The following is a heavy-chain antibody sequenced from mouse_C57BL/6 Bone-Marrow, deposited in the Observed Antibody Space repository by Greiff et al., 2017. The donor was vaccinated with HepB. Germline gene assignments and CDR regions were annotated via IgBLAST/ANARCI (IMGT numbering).Heavy chain of an antibody. Sequence: EVKLVESGGGLVKPGGSLKLSCAASGFTFSSYAMSWVRQTPEKRLEWVATISDGGSYTYYPDNVKGRFTISRDNAKNNLYLQMSHLKSEDTAMYYCARDTPYEAYWGQGTLVTVSA. CDR2: ISDGGSYT. D-gene: IGHD1-1*01. V-gene: IGHV5-4*01. J-gene: IGHJ3*01. CDR1: GFTFSSYA. CDR3: ARDTPYEAY.